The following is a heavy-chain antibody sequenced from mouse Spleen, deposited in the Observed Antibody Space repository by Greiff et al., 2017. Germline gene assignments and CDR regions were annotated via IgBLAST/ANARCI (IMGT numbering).Heavy chain of an antibody. Sequence: VQLQESGPELVKPGASVKISCKASGYAFSSSWMNWVKQRPGKGLEWIGRIYPGDGDTNCNGKFKGKATLTADKSSSTAYMQLSSLTSEDSAVYFCAREAGRWYFDVWGAGTTVTVSS. CDR3: AREAGRWYFDV. CDR2: IYPGDGDT. J-gene: IGHJ1*01. CDR1: GYAFSSSW. V-gene: IGHV1-82*01. D-gene: IGHD4-1*01.